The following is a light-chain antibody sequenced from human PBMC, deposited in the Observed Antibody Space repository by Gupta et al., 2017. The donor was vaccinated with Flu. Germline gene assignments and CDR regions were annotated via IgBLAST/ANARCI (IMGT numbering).Light chain of an antibody. CDR1: SSDVGGYNY. Sequence: QSALTQPASGSGSPGQSITISCTGTSSDVGGYNYVSWYQQHPGKAPKLMIYEVSNRPSGVSNRFAGSKSGNTASLTSSGLQAEDEADYYCSSYTSSSTLYVFGTGTKVTVL. CDR2: EVS. J-gene: IGLJ1*01. V-gene: IGLV2-14*01. CDR3: SSYTSSSTLYV.